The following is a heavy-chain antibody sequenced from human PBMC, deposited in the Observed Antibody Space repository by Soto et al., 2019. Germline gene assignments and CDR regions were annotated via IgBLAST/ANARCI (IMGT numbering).Heavy chain of an antibody. CDR2: IYHTGNA. V-gene: IGHV4-39*01. CDR1: SAPVSGSTYT. D-gene: IGHD3-22*01. Sequence: SETLCLTCTVASAPVSGSTYTWGWIRQPPGEGLEWIGSIYHTGNAYYNPSLKSRVTIFVDTSKNQFSLKLTSVTAADTALYYCARDYFDSSDYTTNWFDPWGQGALVTVSS. J-gene: IGHJ5*02. CDR3: ARDYFDSSDYTTNWFDP.